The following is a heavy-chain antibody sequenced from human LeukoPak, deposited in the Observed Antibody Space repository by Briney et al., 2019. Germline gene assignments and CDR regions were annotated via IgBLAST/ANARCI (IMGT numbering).Heavy chain of an antibody. CDR3: ARDLGSSADY. J-gene: IGHJ4*02. CDR2: IYSGGST. D-gene: IGHD6-13*01. CDR1: GFTVSSNY. Sequence: PGGSLRLSCAVSGFTVSSNYMSWVRQAPGKGLEWVSVIYSGGSTYYADSVKGRFTISRDNSKNTLSLQMNSLRAEDTAVYYCARDLGSSADYWGQGTLVTVSS. V-gene: IGHV3-53*01.